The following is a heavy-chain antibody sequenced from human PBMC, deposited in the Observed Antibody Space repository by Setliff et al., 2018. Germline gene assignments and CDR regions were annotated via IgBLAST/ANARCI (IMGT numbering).Heavy chain of an antibody. Sequence: KASETLSLTCTVSGGSISSSIYYWGWIRQHPGKGLEWIVSIYYSGSTYYNPSLKSPVTISVDTSKNQFSLKLSSLTAADTAVYFCAREAPYSSAWYSYYYGMDVWGQGTTVTVSS. CDR1: GGSISSSIYY. J-gene: IGHJ6*02. CDR3: AREAPYSSAWYSYYYGMDV. D-gene: IGHD6-19*01. V-gene: IGHV4-39*07. CDR2: IYYSGST.